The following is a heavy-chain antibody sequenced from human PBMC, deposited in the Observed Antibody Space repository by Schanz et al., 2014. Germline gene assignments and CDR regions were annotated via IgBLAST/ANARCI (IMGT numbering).Heavy chain of an antibody. CDR2: FIPILDVG. CDR3: ARGGGPEDVFDI. J-gene: IGHJ3*02. CDR1: RSTFSSYT. D-gene: IGHD2-15*01. V-gene: IGHV1-69*02. Sequence: QVQLVQSGAEVKKPGSSVKVSCKASRSTFSSYTISWVRQARGQGLEWVGRFIPILDVGNYAQQFQGRVTITADKSSDTAYMELSSLRSEDTAVYYCARGGGPEDVFDIWGQGTILTVSS.